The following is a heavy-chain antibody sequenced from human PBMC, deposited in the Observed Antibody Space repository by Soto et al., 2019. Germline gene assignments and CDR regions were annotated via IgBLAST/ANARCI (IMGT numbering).Heavy chain of an antibody. CDR1: GFTFSSYA. Sequence: GSLRLSCAASGFTFSSYAMSWVRQAPGKGLEWVSAISGSGGSTYYADSVKGRFTISRDNSKNTLYLQMNSLRAEDTAVYYCAKGEGYYDSSGYFYFDYWGQGTLVTVSS. CDR3: AKGEGYYDSSGYFYFDY. J-gene: IGHJ4*02. CDR2: ISGSGGST. V-gene: IGHV3-23*01. D-gene: IGHD3-22*01.